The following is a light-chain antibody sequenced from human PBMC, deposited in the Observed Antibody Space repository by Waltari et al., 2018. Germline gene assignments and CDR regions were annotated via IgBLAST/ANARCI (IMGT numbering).Light chain of an antibody. CDR2: KAS. Sequence: DIQMTQFPSTLSASEGDRLTITCRASQSINSWLAWYQQKPGKAPKLLTYKASSLESGVPSRFSGSGSGTEFTLTISSLQPDDFATYYCQQYNSYEWTFGQGTKVAIK. J-gene: IGKJ1*01. V-gene: IGKV1-5*03. CDR3: QQYNSYEWT. CDR1: QSINSW.